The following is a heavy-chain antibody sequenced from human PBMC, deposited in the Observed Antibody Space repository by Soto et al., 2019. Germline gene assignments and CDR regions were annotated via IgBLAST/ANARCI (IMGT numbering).Heavy chain of an antibody. V-gene: IGHV3-30-3*01. Sequence: ESGGGVVQPGRSLRLSCAASGFTFSNFPIHWVRQAPGKGLEWVTVISYDGSNEYYADSVKGRFTISRDNSKNTLYLQMNSLRPEDSGLYFCARGGLGSGWYHFDSWGQGTLVTVSS. CDR3: ARGGLGSGWYHFDS. D-gene: IGHD6-19*01. CDR2: ISYDGSNE. CDR1: GFTFSNFP. J-gene: IGHJ4*02.